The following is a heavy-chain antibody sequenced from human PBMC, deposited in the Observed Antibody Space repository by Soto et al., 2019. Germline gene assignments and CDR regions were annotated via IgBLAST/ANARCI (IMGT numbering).Heavy chain of an antibody. D-gene: IGHD3-10*01. CDR3: ARLSAVRGVIPS. CDR1: GASISGRSSYS. CDR2: IYYSGAT. J-gene: IGHJ5*02. Sequence: QVQLEESGPGLVKPPETLTLTCTVSGASISGRSSYSWGWIRQPPGKGLEWIGTIYYSGATYYSPSLQGRVSISVDTSKNHFSLMMNSRTAADTAVYFCARLSAVRGVIPSWGQGTLVAVSS. V-gene: IGHV4-39*02.